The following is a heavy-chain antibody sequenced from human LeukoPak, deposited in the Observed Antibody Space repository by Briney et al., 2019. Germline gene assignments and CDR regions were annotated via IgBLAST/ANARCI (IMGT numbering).Heavy chain of an antibody. J-gene: IGHJ6*04. D-gene: IGHD5-12*01. V-gene: IGHV3-11*01. CDR3: AREGMVARFYYYYGMDV. CDR2: ISSSGSTI. Sequence: GGSLSLSCAASGFTFSDYYMSWIRQAPGQGLEWVSYISSSGSTISYADSVKGRFTISRDNAKNSLYLQMNSLRAEDTAVYYCAREGMVARFYYYYGMDVWGEGTTVTVSS. CDR1: GFTFSDYY.